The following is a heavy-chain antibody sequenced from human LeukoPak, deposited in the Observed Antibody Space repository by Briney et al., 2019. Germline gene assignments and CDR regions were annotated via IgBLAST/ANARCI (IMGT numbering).Heavy chain of an antibody. Sequence: GSLRLSCAASGFTFSSYAMHWVRQAPGKGLEYVSAISSNGGSTYYANSVKGRFTISRDNSKNTLYLQMGSLRAEDTAVYYCARGQKEQLTLRPQIKNYYYYYMDVWGKGTTVTVSS. J-gene: IGHJ6*03. CDR3: ARGQKEQLTLRPQIKNYYYYYMDV. CDR2: ISSNGGST. D-gene: IGHD6-6*01. CDR1: GFTFSSYA. V-gene: IGHV3-64*01.